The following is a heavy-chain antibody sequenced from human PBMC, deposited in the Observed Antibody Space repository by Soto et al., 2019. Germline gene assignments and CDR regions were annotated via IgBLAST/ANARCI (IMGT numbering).Heavy chain of an antibody. CDR2: IKQDGSEK. Sequence: GSLRLSCAASGFTFSSYWMSWVRQAPGKGLEWVANIKQDGSEKYYVDSVKGRFTISRDNAKNSLYLQMNSLRAEDTAVYYCAREIAVAGLGAFDIWGQGTMVTVSS. V-gene: IGHV3-7*01. CDR3: AREIAVAGLGAFDI. D-gene: IGHD6-19*01. J-gene: IGHJ3*02. CDR1: GFTFSSYW.